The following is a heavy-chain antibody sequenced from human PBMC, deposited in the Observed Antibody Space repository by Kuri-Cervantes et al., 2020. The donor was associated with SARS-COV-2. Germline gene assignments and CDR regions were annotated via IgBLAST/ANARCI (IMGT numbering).Heavy chain of an antibody. Sequence: SETLSLTCTVSGDSISSSAFYWGWIRQPPGKGLEWIAKIYYTGSTYYNPSLKSRVTISVDTSKNLFSLNLTSVTAADTAMYYCARLRRHNDGWFATGYYMDVWGKGTTVTVSS. D-gene: IGHD6-19*01. CDR1: GDSISSSAFY. J-gene: IGHJ6*03. CDR3: ARLRRHNDGWFATGYYMDV. V-gene: IGHV4-39*01. CDR2: IYYTGST.